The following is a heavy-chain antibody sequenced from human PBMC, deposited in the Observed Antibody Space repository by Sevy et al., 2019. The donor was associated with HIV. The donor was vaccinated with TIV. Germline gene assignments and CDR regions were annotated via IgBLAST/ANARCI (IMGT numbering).Heavy chain of an antibody. CDR2: IKEDDTVK. CDR3: VRAIQSEGSF. Sequence: GGSLRLSCAASGFSLETYWMNWVLQAPGKPLEWVANIKEDDTVKYYVDSVKGRFTIFRDNGRNLVYLVMNNLRVEDTALYYCVRAIQSEGSFWGQGTLVTVSS. J-gene: IGHJ4*02. CDR1: GFSLETYW. V-gene: IGHV3-7*04. D-gene: IGHD2-2*02.